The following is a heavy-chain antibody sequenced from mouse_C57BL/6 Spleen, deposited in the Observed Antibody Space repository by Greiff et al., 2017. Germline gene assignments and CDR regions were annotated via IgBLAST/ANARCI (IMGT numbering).Heavy chain of an antibody. D-gene: IGHD2-10*02. Sequence: VQLQQPGAELVMPGASVTLSCKASGYTFTSYWMHWVKQRPGQGLEWIGEIDPSDSYTNYNQKFKGKSTLTVDKSSSTAYMQLSSLTSEDSAVYYCASGGYGNFDYWGQGTTLTVSS. J-gene: IGHJ2*01. V-gene: IGHV1-69*01. CDR2: IDPSDSYT. CDR3: ASGGYGNFDY. CDR1: GYTFTSYW.